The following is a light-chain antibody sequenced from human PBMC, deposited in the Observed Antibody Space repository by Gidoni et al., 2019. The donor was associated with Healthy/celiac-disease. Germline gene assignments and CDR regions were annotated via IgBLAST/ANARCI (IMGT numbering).Light chain of an antibody. V-gene: IGKV1-39*01. Sequence: DIQVTQSPSSLSASVGYRVTTTCRASQSSSSYLNWYQQKPGKAPKLLIYAASSLQSGVPSRFSGSGSGTDFTLTISSLQPEDFATYYCQQSYSTPISFGQGTKLEIK. CDR1: QSSSSY. J-gene: IGKJ2*01. CDR2: AAS. CDR3: QQSYSTPIS.